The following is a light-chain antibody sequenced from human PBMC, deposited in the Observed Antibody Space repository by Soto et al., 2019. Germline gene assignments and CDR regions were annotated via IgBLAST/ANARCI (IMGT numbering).Light chain of an antibody. Sequence: QAVVTQEPSLTVSPGGTVTLTCGFSTGAVTSGHYPYWFQQKPGQAPRTLIYDTNNKHSWTPARFSGSLLGGKAALTLSGAQSEDEADYYYLVSYSGARVFGGGTKLTVL. CDR2: DTN. J-gene: IGLJ2*01. V-gene: IGLV7-46*01. CDR3: LVSYSGARV. CDR1: TGAVTSGHY.